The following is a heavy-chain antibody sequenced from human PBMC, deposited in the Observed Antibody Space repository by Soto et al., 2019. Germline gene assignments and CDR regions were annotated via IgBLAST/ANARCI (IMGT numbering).Heavy chain of an antibody. D-gene: IGHD6-19*01. CDR3: AKDPIAEAGPAGRYGMDV. CDR1: GFMFSNYA. Sequence: GGSLRLSCAASGFMFSNYAVHWVRQAPGKGLEWVSIISFDGSNKYYADSVKGRFTVSRDDSKDTVYLQMNSLRAEDTAVYYCAKDPIAEAGPAGRYGMDVWGQGTTVTLSS. V-gene: IGHV3-30-3*01. J-gene: IGHJ6*02. CDR2: ISFDGSNK.